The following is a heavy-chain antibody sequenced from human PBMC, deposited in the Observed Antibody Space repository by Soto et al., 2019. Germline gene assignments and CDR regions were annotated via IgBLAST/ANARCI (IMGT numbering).Heavy chain of an antibody. Sequence: EVQLVESGGGLVKPGGSLRLSCAASGFTFSSYSMNWVRQAPGEGLEWVSSISSSSSYIYYADSVKGRFTISRDNAKNSLYLQMNSLRAEDTAVYYCARDLLPVVVPAAPVGWFDPWGQGTLVTVSS. J-gene: IGHJ5*02. D-gene: IGHD2-2*01. CDR2: ISSSSSYI. V-gene: IGHV3-21*01. CDR3: ARDLLPVVVPAAPVGWFDP. CDR1: GFTFSSYS.